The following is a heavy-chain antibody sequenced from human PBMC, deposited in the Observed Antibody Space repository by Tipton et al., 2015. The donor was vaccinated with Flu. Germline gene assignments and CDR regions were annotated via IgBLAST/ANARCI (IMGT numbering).Heavy chain of an antibody. CDR2: LYYSGST. Sequence: TLSLTCTVSGGSISSSSYYWGWIRQPPGKWLEWIGSLYYSGSTYYNPSLKSRVTISVDTSKNQFSLKLSSETAADTAVYYCARGRGKGGSHWTEYFQHWGQVTLVTVSS. D-gene: IGHD1-26*01. V-gene: IGHV4-39*07. CDR1: GGSISSSSYY. J-gene: IGHJ1*01. CDR3: ARGRGKGGSHWTEYFQH.